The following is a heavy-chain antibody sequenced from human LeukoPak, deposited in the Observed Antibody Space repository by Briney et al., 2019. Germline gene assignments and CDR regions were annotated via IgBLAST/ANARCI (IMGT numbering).Heavy chain of an antibody. V-gene: IGHV4-61*02. CDR3: ARETDGGLFDY. Sequence: SSQTLSLTCTVSGGSISSGSYYWSWIRQPAGKGLEWIGRIYTSGSTNYNPSLKSRVTISVDTSKNQFSLKLSSVTAADTAVYYCARETDGGLFDYWGQGTLVTVSS. D-gene: IGHD4-23*01. CDR2: IYTSGST. CDR1: GGSISSGSYY. J-gene: IGHJ4*02.